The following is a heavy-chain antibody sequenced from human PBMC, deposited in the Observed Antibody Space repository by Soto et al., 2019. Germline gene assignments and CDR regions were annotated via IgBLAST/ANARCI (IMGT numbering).Heavy chain of an antibody. CDR3: TTQISGSSGRRTKRYY. CDR2: IKSQTDGGTT. D-gene: IGHD1-26*01. Sequence: EVQLVESGGGLVKPGGSLRLSCAASGFTFSNAWMNWVRQAPGKGLEWVGRIKSQTDGGTTDYAAPVKGRFTISRDDSKTTLDLQMNSLKNEDTAVYYCTTQISGSSGRRTKRYYWGQETLVTVSS. CDR1: GFTFSNAW. J-gene: IGHJ4*02. V-gene: IGHV3-15*07.